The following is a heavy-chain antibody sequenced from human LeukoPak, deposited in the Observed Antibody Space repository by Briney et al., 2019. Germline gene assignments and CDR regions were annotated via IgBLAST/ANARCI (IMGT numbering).Heavy chain of an antibody. CDR3: AKDRCSNGVGCYYYYMDV. D-gene: IGHD2-8*01. V-gene: IGHV3-23*01. J-gene: IGHJ6*03. CDR2: IGGSGGTT. Sequence: GGSLRLSCAASGFTFSSYGMSWVRQAPGKWLEWVSTIGGSGGTTYYADSVKGLFTISRDNSKNILYLQMNSLRAEDTAVYYCAKDRCSNGVGCYYYYMDVWGKGTTVTISS. CDR1: GFTFSSYG.